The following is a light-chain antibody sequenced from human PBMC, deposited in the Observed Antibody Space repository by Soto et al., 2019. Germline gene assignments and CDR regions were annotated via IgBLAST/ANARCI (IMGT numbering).Light chain of an antibody. Sequence: DIQMTQSPSSLSASVGDRVTITCRASQNINAYLNWYQQKPGQSPRLLIYSASILQTGVPSRFSGSGSGTDFTLTISSLQTEDSATYFCQQTQNFPLTFGGGTMVEIK. CDR3: QQTQNFPLT. CDR1: QNINAY. CDR2: SAS. V-gene: IGKV1-39*01. J-gene: IGKJ4*01.